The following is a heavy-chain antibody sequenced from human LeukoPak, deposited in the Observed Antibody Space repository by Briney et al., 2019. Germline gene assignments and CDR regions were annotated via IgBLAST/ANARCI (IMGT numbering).Heavy chain of an antibody. V-gene: IGHV3-30-3*01. Sequence: HPGRSLRLSCAASGFTFSSYAMHWVRQAPGKGLEWVAVISYDGSNKYYADSVKGRFTISRDNSKNTLYLQMNSLRAEDTAVYYCARDFIEAYDYGDSGWFDPWGQGTLVTVSS. CDR2: ISYDGSNK. CDR3: ARDFIEAYDYGDSGWFDP. J-gene: IGHJ5*02. D-gene: IGHD4-17*01. CDR1: GFTFSSYA.